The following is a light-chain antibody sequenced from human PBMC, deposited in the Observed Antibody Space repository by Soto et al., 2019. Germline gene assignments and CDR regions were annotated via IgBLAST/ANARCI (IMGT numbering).Light chain of an antibody. CDR2: ATS. Sequence: DVQMTQSPSSLSAFVGDRVTITCRASQSIAPYLAWVQQKPGKVPKLLIYATSTLQSGVPSRFSGSGSGTDFTLTISSLQPEDVATYYCQKYNTAPLTFGGGTKVEIK. V-gene: IGKV1-27*01. CDR3: QKYNTAPLT. J-gene: IGKJ4*01. CDR1: QSIAPY.